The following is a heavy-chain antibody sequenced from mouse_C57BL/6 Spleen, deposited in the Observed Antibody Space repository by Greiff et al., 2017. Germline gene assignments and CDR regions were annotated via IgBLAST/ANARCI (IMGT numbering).Heavy chain of an antibody. CDR2: INPYNGGT. J-gene: IGHJ3*01. CDR3: ARSPNRKGFAY. V-gene: IGHV1-19*01. CDR1: GYTFTDYY. Sequence: VQLQQSGPVLVKPGASVKMSCKASGYTFTDYYMNWVKQSHGKSLEWIGVINPYNGGTSYNQKFKGKATLTVDKSSSTAYMELNSLTSEDSAVYYCARSPNRKGFAYWGQGTLVTVSA.